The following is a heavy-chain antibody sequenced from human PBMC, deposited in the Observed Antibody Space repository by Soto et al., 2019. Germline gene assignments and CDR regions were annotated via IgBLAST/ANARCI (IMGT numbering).Heavy chain of an antibody. J-gene: IGHJ3*02. CDR1: GFTFSSYS. CDR3: AKQYSGYDYAVDI. CDR2: ISSSSSTI. Sequence: GGSLRLSCAASGFTFSSYSMNWVRQAPGKGLEWVSYISSSSSTIYYADSVKGRFTISRDNAKNTLYLQMNSLRAEDTAVYYCAKQYSGYDYAVDIWGQGTMVTVSS. D-gene: IGHD5-12*01. V-gene: IGHV3-48*01.